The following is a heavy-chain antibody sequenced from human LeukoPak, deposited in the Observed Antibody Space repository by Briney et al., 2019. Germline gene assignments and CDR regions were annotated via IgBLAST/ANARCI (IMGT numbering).Heavy chain of an antibody. Sequence: SVKVSCKASGSSFSSYVITWVRQAPGQGLEWMDRIIPVLGVSNFAQKFQGRVTITAEKSTNTAHMELSRLESGDTAVYYCTRGSNSYGSEDWFDPWGQGTLVTVSS. D-gene: IGHD5-18*01. CDR1: GSSFSSYV. CDR2: IIPVLGVS. CDR3: TRGSNSYGSEDWFDP. V-gene: IGHV1-69*04. J-gene: IGHJ5*02.